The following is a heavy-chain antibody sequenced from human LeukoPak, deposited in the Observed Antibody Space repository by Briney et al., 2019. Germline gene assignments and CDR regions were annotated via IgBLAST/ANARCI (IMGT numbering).Heavy chain of an antibody. Sequence: GGSPRLSCAASGITFNVNWMSWVRQAPGKGLEWVANIKEDGSVKYYVDSVKGRFSISRDNAKSSLYLQMSSLRAEDTAVYYCARDVWTYSGEAFDYWGQGALVTVSS. V-gene: IGHV3-7*01. J-gene: IGHJ4*02. CDR1: GITFNVNW. CDR3: ARDVWTYSGEAFDY. CDR2: IKEDGSVK. D-gene: IGHD5-12*01.